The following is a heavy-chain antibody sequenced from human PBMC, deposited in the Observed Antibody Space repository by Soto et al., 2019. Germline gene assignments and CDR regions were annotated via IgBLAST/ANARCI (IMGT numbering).Heavy chain of an antibody. CDR3: ARHPSYYYDGSGYPNFDY. D-gene: IGHD3-22*01. CDR2: IYYSGTT. J-gene: IGHJ4*02. V-gene: IGHV4-39*01. Sequence: SETLSLTCSVSGGSISSSSYYWGWIRQPPGKGLEWIGSIYYSGTTYYIPSLKSRVTISVDTSKNQFSLKLNSVTAADTAVYYCARHPSYYYDGSGYPNFDYWGQGTLVTVSS. CDR1: GGSISSSSYY.